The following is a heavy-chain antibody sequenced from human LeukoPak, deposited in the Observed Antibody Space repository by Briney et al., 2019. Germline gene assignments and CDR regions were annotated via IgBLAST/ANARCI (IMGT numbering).Heavy chain of an antibody. CDR2: ISWNSGSI. CDR3: AKDRSNHRRNSFGY. Sequence: LSGGSLRLSCAASGFTFDDYAMHWVRQAPGKGLEWVSGISWNSGSIGYADSVKGRFTISRDNAKNSLYLQMNSLRAEDTALYYCAKDRSNHRRNSFGYWGQGTLVTVSS. D-gene: IGHD1-14*01. J-gene: IGHJ4*02. V-gene: IGHV3-9*01. CDR1: GFTFDDYA.